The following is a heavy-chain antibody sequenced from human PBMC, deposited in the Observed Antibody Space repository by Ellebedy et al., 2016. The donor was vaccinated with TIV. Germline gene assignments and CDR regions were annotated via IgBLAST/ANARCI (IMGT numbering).Heavy chain of an antibody. V-gene: IGHV3-23*01. Sequence: GGSLRLSCTASGFTFSSYAMNWVRQAPGKGLEWVSAISGSGGSTYYADSVKGRFTISRDNSKNTLYLQMNSPRAEDTAVYYCAKGRGGYSSGPVDYWGQGTLVTVSS. CDR1: GFTFSSYA. CDR2: ISGSGGST. CDR3: AKGRGGYSSGPVDY. J-gene: IGHJ4*02. D-gene: IGHD6-19*01.